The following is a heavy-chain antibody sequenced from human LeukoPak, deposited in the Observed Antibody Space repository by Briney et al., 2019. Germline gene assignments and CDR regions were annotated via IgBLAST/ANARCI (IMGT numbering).Heavy chain of an antibody. CDR3: ARVNGWYYFDY. Sequence: GGSLRLSCAASGFTFSDHYMDWVRQAPGKGLEWVGRTRNKANSYTTEYAASVKGRFTISRDDSKNSLYLQMNSLKTEDTAVYYCARVNGWYYFDYWGQGTLVTVSS. CDR2: TRNKANSYTT. J-gene: IGHJ4*02. D-gene: IGHD6-19*01. CDR1: GFTFSDHY. V-gene: IGHV3-72*01.